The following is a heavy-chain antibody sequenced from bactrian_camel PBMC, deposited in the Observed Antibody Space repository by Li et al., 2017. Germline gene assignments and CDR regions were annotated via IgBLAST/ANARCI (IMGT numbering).Heavy chain of an antibody. J-gene: IGHJ4*01. V-gene: IGHV3S40*01. CDR1: GFSFETSL. D-gene: IGHD1*01. Sequence: VESGGESVQAGGSLRLSCSASGFSFETSLMKWARAPPGRPLEWVSTIEADGIRKLYSNDVKGRFTISRDNAKNMLYLQMNDLQPTDTGRYYCSTKLAERGQGTQVTVS. CDR2: IEADGIRK.